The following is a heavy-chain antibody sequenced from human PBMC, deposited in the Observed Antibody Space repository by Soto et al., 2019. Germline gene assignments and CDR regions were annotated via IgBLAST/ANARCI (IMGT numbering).Heavy chain of an antibody. J-gene: IGHJ4*02. CDR2: IYYSGTS. D-gene: IGHD1-26*01. V-gene: IGHV4-59*04. CDR3: TDMRGQWVPRD. Sequence: PSEALSLTCSVSGGSISSYYWSWSRQPPWKGLEWIGNIYYSGTSYSYPSLKGRVTMSVDTSKNQFSMRLSPVTAADTAVYYCTDMRGQWVPRDWGRGSMVTVFS. CDR1: GGSISSYY.